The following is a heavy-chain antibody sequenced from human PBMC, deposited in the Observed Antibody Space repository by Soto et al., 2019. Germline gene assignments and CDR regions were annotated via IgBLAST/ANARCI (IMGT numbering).Heavy chain of an antibody. J-gene: IGHJ4*02. Sequence: SETLSLTCTVSGGSISSGGYYWSWIRQHPGKGLEWIGYIYYSGSTYYNPSLKSRVTISVDTSKNQFSLRLSSVTAADTAVYYCARSTSRYGDSSNWGYWGQGTLVTVSS. V-gene: IGHV4-31*03. CDR3: ARSTSRYGDSSNWGY. CDR2: IYYSGST. D-gene: IGHD4-17*01. CDR1: GGSISSGGYY.